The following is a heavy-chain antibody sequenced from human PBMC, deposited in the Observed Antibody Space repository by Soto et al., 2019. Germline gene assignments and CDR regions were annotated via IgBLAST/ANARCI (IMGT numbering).Heavy chain of an antibody. D-gene: IGHD2-15*01. CDR2: IYYSGST. Sequence: KPSETLSLTCTVSGGSISSGGYYWSWIRQHPGKGLEWIGYIYYSGSTYYNPSLKSRVTISVDTSKNQFSLKLSSVTAADTAVYYCARAAVLYRSPPSHHFDYWGQGTLVTVSS. J-gene: IGHJ4*02. CDR1: GGSISSGGYY. V-gene: IGHV4-31*03. CDR3: ARAAVLYRSPPSHHFDY.